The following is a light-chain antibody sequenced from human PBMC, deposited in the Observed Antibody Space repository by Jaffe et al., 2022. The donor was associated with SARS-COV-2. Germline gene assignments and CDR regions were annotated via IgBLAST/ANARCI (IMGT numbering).Light chain of an antibody. CDR2: NNH. Sequence: QSVLTQSPSASGTPGLRVTISCSGSSSNIGSNTVNWYQQLPGTAPKLLIYNNHQRPSGVPDRFSGSKSGTSASLAISGLQSEDEADYYCAAWDDSLNGPVFGGGTKLTVL. V-gene: IGLV1-44*01. CDR1: SSNIGSNT. CDR3: AAWDDSLNGPV. J-gene: IGLJ2*01.